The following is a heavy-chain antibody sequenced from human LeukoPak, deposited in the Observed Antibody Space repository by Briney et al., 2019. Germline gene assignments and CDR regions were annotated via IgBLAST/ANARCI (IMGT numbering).Heavy chain of an antibody. V-gene: IGHV3-23*01. CDR1: GFTFSSYG. D-gene: IGHD3-3*01. CDR3: AKVSGYNFWSGYYKSGYYFDY. J-gene: IGHJ4*02. CDR2: ISGSGGST. Sequence: AGGSLRLSCAASGFTFSSYGMSWVRQAPGKGLEWVSAISGSGGSTYYADSVKGRFTNSRDNSKNTLYLQMNSLRAEDTAVYYCAKVSGYNFWSGYYKSGYYFDYWGQGTLVTVSS.